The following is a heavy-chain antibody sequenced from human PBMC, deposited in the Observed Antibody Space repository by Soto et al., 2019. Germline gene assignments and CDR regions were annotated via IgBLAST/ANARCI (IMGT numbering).Heavy chain of an antibody. CDR1: GGTFSSYA. V-gene: IGHV1-69*06. Sequence: QVQLVQSGAEVKKPGSSVKVSCKASGGTFSSYAISWVRQAPGQGLEWMGGIIPIFGTANYAQKLQGRVTITADKSTSTAYRELSSLRSEDTAVYYCARDLIHRIAVAGMGDAFDIWGQGTMVTVSS. J-gene: IGHJ3*02. CDR2: IIPIFGTA. CDR3: ARDLIHRIAVAGMGDAFDI. D-gene: IGHD6-19*01.